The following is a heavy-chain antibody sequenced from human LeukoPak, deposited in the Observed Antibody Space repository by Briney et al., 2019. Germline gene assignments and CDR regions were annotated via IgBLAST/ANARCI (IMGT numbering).Heavy chain of an antibody. J-gene: IGHJ6*03. CDR2: IYTSGST. D-gene: IGHD4-17*01. CDR3: ARATVTTLNYYYYMDV. Sequence: PSETLALTCTVSGGSISSYYWSWIRQPAGKGLEWIGRIYTSGSTNYNPSLKSRVTISVDKSKNQFSLKLSSLTAADTAVYYCARATVTTLNYYYYMDVWGKATTVTVSS. CDR1: GGSISSYY. V-gene: IGHV4-4*07.